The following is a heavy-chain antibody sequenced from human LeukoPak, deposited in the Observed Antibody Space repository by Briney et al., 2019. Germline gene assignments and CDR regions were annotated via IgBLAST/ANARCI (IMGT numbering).Heavy chain of an antibody. V-gene: IGHV3-74*01. CDR2: INTDGSST. CDR3: ARDRKGSDSSRWSINHYYYGMDV. D-gene: IGHD6-13*01. Sequence: GGSLRLSCAASGFTLTTYWMHWVRQAPGKGLVWVSRINTDGSSTSYADSVKGRFTISRDNAKNTLYLQMNSLRAEDTAVYYCARDRKGSDSSRWSINHYYYGMDVWGQGTSVTVSS. CDR1: GFTLTTYW. J-gene: IGHJ6*02.